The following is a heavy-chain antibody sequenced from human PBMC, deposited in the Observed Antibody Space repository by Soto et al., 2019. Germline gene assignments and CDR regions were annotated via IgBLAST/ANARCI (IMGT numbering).Heavy chain of an antibody. CDR3: AHRSIAAVNTGTNWFDP. CDR2: IYWDDDK. D-gene: IGHD6-13*01. V-gene: IGHV2-5*02. J-gene: IGHJ5*02. CDR1: GFSLSTSGVG. Sequence: GPTLVNPTQTLTLTCTFSGFSLSTSGVGVGWIRQPPGKALEWLALIYWDDDKHYSPSLKSRLTITKDTSKNQVVLTMTNMDPVDTATYYCAHRSIAAVNTGTNWFDPWGQGTLVTVSS.